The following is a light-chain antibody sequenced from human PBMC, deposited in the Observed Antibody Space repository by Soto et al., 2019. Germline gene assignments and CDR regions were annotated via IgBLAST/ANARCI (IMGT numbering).Light chain of an antibody. J-gene: IGKJ1*01. CDR3: QQYDDWPVT. CDR2: TVS. V-gene: IGKV3-15*01. Sequence: DIQMTQSPSTLSVSLGERVTLSCRASQRVGINLAWSQQKPGKAPRLLMYTVSTRESGIPSRFSGSGSGTEFTLTIASLESEDFAFYYCQQYDDWPVTFGKGTKVDIK. CDR1: QRVGIN.